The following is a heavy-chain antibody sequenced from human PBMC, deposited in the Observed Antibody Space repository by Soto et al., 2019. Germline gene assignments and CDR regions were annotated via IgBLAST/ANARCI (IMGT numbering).Heavy chain of an antibody. D-gene: IGHD3-22*01. Sequence: QVQLVQSGAEVKKPGSSVKVSCKASGDTFSSYAISWVRQAPGQGLEWMGGIIPIFVTANYAQKFQGRVTITADESTSTAYMELSSLRSEDTALYYCARYGSGYRSRASPMDVWGQATTVTVSS. CDR1: GDTFSSYA. V-gene: IGHV1-69*01. CDR3: ARYGSGYRSRASPMDV. J-gene: IGHJ6*02. CDR2: IIPIFVTA.